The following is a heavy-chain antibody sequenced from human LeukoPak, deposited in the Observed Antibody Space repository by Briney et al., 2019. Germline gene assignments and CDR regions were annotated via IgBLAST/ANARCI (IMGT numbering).Heavy chain of an antibody. J-gene: IGHJ5*02. CDR2: IDHSGSA. Sequence: PSETLSLTCTVYGGSFRGYSWTWIRQPPGKGLEWIGEIDHSGSAKYNSSLKSRLTLSVDTSTNQVSLKLKSVTAADAALYYCARGLELWFEGSGHWIDTWGQGTLVSVSS. CDR3: ARGLELWFEGSGHWIDT. V-gene: IGHV4-34*01. CDR1: GGSFRGYS. D-gene: IGHD3-10*01.